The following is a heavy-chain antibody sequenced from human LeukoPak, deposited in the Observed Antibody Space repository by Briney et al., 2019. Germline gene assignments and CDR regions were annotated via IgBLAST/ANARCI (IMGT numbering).Heavy chain of an antibody. CDR3: AKREGYSSGWYYDY. CDR1: GFTFSSYA. CDR2: ISGSGGST. Sequence: GGSLRLSCAASGFTFSSYAMSWVRQAPGKGLEWVSAISGSGGSTYYADSVKGRFTISRDNSKNTLYLQMNSLRAEDTAVYYCAKREGYSSGWYYDYWGQGTLVTVSS. J-gene: IGHJ4*02. V-gene: IGHV3-23*01. D-gene: IGHD6-19*01.